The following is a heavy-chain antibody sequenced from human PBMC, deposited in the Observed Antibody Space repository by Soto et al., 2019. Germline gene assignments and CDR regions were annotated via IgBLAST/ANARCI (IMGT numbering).Heavy chain of an antibody. J-gene: IGHJ4*02. D-gene: IGHD3-10*01. V-gene: IGHV1-8*01. CDR3: ARGRASGSYYLLDY. CDR2: INPNSGNI. Sequence: GASVKVSFKASGNTFTSYDINWLRQATGHGLEWMGWINPNSGNIGYAQKFRGRVTMTRDTAIRTAYMEVSRLRSDDTAVYYCARGRASGSYYLLDYWGQGTLVTVSS. CDR1: GNTFTSYD.